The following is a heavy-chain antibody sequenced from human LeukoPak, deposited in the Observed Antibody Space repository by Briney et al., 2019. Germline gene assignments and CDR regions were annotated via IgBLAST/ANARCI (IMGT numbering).Heavy chain of an antibody. CDR2: AHHTGGT. J-gene: IGHJ3*01. D-gene: IGHD6-19*01. CDR1: GDSVSTDNW. CDR3: ARDCSGGTCPTGGYDVFDS. Sequence: NTSGTLSLTCAVSGDSVSTDNWWSWVRQTPGKGLEWIGEAHHTGGTDYNPSLKSRVTMSVDKTKNQISLRLTSVTAADTAVYYCARDCSGGTCPTGGYDVFDSWGQGTMVTVSS. V-gene: IGHV4-4*02.